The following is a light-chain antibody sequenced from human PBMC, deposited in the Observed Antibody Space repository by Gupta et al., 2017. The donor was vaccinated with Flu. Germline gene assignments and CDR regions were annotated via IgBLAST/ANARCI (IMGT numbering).Light chain of an antibody. Sequence: DIQLTQSPSSLSAAVGDRVTITCRASQNIDESLNWYQQRPGQSPAPLIFHSSTLESGIPSRFSGSGSETDFTLSISKLQPEDFATYHCQQTYVAPFTFGQGTRL. CDR2: HSS. J-gene: IGKJ5*01. CDR3: QQTYVAPFT. V-gene: IGKV1-39*01. CDR1: QNIDES.